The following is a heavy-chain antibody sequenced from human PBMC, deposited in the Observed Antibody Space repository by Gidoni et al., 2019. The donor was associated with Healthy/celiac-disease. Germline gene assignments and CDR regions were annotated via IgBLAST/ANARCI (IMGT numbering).Heavy chain of an antibody. CDR2: ISGSGGST. V-gene: IGHV3-23*01. D-gene: IGHD2-15*01. Sequence: EVQLLESGGGLVQPGGSLRLSCAASGFTFCSYAMSWVRQAPGKGLEWVSAISGSGGSTYYADSVKGRFTISRDNSKNTLYLQMNSLRAEDTDVYYCAKLGIVVVAATGDYWGQGTLVTVSS. CDR1: GFTFCSYA. CDR3: AKLGIVVVAATGDY. J-gene: IGHJ4*02.